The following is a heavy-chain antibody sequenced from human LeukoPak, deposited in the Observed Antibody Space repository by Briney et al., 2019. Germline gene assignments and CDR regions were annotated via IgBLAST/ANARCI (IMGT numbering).Heavy chain of an antibody. CDR1: GFTFSNYA. D-gene: IGHD3-10*01. Sequence: GGSLRLSCAASGFTFSNYATTWVRQAPRKGLEWVSVISDTGDRTYYADPVKGRFTISRDNSKNTFYLKMTGLRADDTTVYYFTKNLFTGMGYYFAYWGQGTLVSVSS. CDR2: ISDTGDRT. J-gene: IGHJ4*02. V-gene: IGHV3-23*01. CDR3: TKNLFTGMGYYFAY.